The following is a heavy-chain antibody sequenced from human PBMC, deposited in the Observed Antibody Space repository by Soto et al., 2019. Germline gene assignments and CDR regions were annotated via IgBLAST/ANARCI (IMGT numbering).Heavy chain of an antibody. D-gene: IGHD2-15*01. CDR3: AKDFSGYCSGGSCYGGLPHFDY. CDR2: ISYDGSNK. V-gene: IGHV3-30*18. J-gene: IGHJ4*02. CDR1: GFTFSSYG. Sequence: GGSLRLSCAASGFTFSSYGMHWVRQAPGKGLEWVAVISYDGSNKYYADSVKGRFTISRDNSKNTLYLQMNSLRAEDTAVYYCAKDFSGYCSGGSCYGGLPHFDYWGQGTLVTVSS.